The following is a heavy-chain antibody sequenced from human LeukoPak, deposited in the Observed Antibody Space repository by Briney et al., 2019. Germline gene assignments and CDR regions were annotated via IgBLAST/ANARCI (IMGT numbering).Heavy chain of an antibody. Sequence: GGSLRLSCATSGFSFSSYAVSWVRQAPGKGLEWVSAMSSSDDGRYYAASVRGRFTISRDTSRSTLYLQMNSLRAEDTAVYYCARRAGAYSHPYDYWGQGTLVTVSS. CDR3: ARRAGAYSHPYDY. V-gene: IGHV3-23*01. J-gene: IGHJ4*02. CDR2: MSSSDDGR. D-gene: IGHD4/OR15-4a*01. CDR1: GFSFSSYA.